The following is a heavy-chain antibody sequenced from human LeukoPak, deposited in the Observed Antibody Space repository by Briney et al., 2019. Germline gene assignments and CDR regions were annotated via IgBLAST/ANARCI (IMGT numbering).Heavy chain of an antibody. CDR1: GFIVSRYT. V-gene: IGHV3-21*01. Sequence: GGSLRLSCAASGFIVSRYTMNWVRQAPGKGLEWVSSISSSSNYIYYADSVKGRFTISRDNAKNSLYLQMNSLRAEDTAVYYCARQNSGYDSNYDYWGQGTLVTVSS. D-gene: IGHD5-12*01. J-gene: IGHJ4*02. CDR3: ARQNSGYDSNYDY. CDR2: ISSSSNYI.